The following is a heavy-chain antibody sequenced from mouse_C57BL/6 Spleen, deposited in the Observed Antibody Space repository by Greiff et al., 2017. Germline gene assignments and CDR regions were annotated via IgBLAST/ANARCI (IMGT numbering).Heavy chain of an antibody. CDR1: GFTFSSYA. D-gene: IGHD1-1*01. J-gene: IGHJ1*03. CDR2: ISDGGSYT. CDR3: TRDEATRYFDV. Sequence: DVKLVESGGGLVKPGGSLKLSCAASGFTFSSYAMSWVRQTPEKRLEWVATISDGGSYTYYPDNVKGRFTISRDNAKNNLYLQMSHLKSEATAMYYCTRDEATRYFDVWGTGTTVTVSS. V-gene: IGHV5-4*01.